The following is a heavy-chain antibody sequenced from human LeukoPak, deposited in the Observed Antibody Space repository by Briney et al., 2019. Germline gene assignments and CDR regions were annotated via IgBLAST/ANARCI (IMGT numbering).Heavy chain of an antibody. CDR3: ARVGISSGDFFDY. CDR1: GCSISSYY. Sequence: PSESLSLTCTVSGCSISSYYWSWIRQPPGKGLEWIGYIYYSGSTNYNPSLKSRVTISVDTSKNQCCLKLSSVTAEDTAVYYCARVGISSGDFFDYWGQGTLVTVSS. V-gene: IGHV4-59*01. J-gene: IGHJ4*02. CDR2: IYYSGST. D-gene: IGHD3-10*01.